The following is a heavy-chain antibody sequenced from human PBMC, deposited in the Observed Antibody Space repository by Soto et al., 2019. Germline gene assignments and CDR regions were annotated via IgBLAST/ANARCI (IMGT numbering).Heavy chain of an antibody. J-gene: IGHJ6*02. D-gene: IGHD2-15*01. CDR1: GYTFTGYY. CDR3: ARDPMGMATLSPHYYGMDV. CDR2: INPNSGGT. Sequence: QVQLEQSGAEVKKPGASVKVSCKASGYTFTGYYMHWVRQAPGQGLEWMGWINPNSGGTNYAQKFQGRVTMTRDTSISTAYMELSRLRSDDTAVYYCARDPMGMATLSPHYYGMDVWGQGTTVTVSS. V-gene: IGHV1-2*02.